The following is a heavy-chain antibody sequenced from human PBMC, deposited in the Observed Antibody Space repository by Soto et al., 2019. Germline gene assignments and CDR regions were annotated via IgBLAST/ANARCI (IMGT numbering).Heavy chain of an antibody. CDR2: INPDGSTT. J-gene: IGHJ4*02. V-gene: IGHV3-74*01. CDR1: GFTFSTYW. D-gene: IGHD2-8*01. Sequence: GGSLRLSCAASGFTFSTYWMHWVRQVPGKGLVWVSRINPDGSTTNYADSVKGRFTISRDNAKNTLYLQMHSLRAEDTAVYYCARGCTTGGCFGYYWGQGTLVTVSS. CDR3: ARGCTTGGCFGYY.